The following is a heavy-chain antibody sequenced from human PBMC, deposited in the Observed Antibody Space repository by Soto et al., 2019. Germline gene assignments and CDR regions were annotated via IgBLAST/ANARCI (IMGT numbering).Heavy chain of an antibody. Sequence: QLQLQESGSGLVKPSQTLSLTCAVSGGSSSSGGYSWSWIRQPPGKGLEWIGYIYHSGSTYYNPSLKSRVTISVDRSKNQFSLKLSSVTAAYTAVYYCARGPPFGYWGQGTLVTVSS. D-gene: IGHD3-10*01. V-gene: IGHV4-30-2*01. CDR3: ARGPPFGY. CDR2: IYHSGST. J-gene: IGHJ4*02. CDR1: GGSSSSGGYS.